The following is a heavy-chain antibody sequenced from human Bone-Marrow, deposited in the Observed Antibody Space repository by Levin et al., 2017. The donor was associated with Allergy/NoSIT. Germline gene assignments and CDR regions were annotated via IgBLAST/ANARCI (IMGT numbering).Heavy chain of an antibody. CDR1: GASVSGADYY. CDR2: IYHNGIT. J-gene: IGHJ4*02. CDR3: ARSPDCTTTSCFSHFDS. D-gene: IGHD2-2*01. Sequence: ASETLSLTCTVSGASVSGADYYWSWIRRPPGKGLEWIAYIYHNGITYYSPSLKSRLTTSIDMSKNQFSLNLNSVTAADTAVYYCARSPDCTTTSCFSHFDSWGQGALVTVSS. V-gene: IGHV4-30-4*01.